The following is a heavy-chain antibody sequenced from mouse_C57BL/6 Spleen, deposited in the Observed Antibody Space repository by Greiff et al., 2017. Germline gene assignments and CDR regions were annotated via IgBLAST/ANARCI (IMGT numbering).Heavy chain of an antibody. J-gene: IGHJ2*01. V-gene: IGHV14-2*01. Sequence: EVQLQQSGAELVKPGASVKLSCTASGFNFKDYYMHWVKQRTEQGLEWIGRIDPEDGETKYAPKFKGKATITADSSSNTAYLQRSSLTSEDTAVYYCASDTYGSSFDYWGQGTTLTVSS. CDR1: GFNFKDYY. CDR2: IDPEDGET. D-gene: IGHD1-1*01. CDR3: ASDTYGSSFDY.